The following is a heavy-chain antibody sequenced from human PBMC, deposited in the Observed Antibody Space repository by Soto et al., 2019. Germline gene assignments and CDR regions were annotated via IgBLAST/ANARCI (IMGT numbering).Heavy chain of an antibody. J-gene: IGHJ4*02. CDR2: ISWNSGSI. CDR3: AKDIIRYCSGGSCYEGFDY. V-gene: IGHV3-9*01. Sequence: GGSLRLSCAASGFTFDDYAMHWVRQAPGKGLEWVSGISWNSGSIGYADSVKGRFTISRDNAKNSLYLQMNSLRAEDTALYYCAKDIIRYCSGGSCYEGFDYWGQGTLVTVSS. D-gene: IGHD2-15*01. CDR1: GFTFDDYA.